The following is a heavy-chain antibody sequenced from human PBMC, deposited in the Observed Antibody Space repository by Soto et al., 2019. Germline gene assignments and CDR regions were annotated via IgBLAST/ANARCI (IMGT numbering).Heavy chain of an antibody. CDR3: ARIRANHGPP. J-gene: IGHJ5*02. CDR2: VSSDGSST. V-gene: IGHV3-74*01. D-gene: IGHD2-15*01. CDR1: VFTFGSYG. Sequence: PGGSLRLSCTASVFTFGSYGMHWVRQAPGKGLMWVSRVSSDGSSTAYADSVKGRFTISRDNAKNTLYLQMNSLRVEDTAVYYCARIRANHGPPWGQGILVTVSS.